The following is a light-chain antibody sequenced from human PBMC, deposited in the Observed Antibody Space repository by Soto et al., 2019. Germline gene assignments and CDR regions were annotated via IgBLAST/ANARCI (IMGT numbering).Light chain of an antibody. CDR2: EVN. CDR1: SSDIGGYTY. Sequence: SALTQPPSASGSPGQSVTISCTGTSSDIGGYTYVSWYQHHPGKAPKLMIYEVNKRPSGVPDRFSGSKSGNTASLTVSGLQAEDEADYYCTSFAGSNSYVFGTGTKVTVL. CDR3: TSFAGSNSYV. J-gene: IGLJ1*01. V-gene: IGLV2-8*01.